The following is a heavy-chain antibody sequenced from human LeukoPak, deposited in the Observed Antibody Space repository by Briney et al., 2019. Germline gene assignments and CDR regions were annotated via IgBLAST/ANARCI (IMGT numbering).Heavy chain of an antibody. D-gene: IGHD6-19*01. CDR1: GFTFDNYA. CDR3: AKVRGTYSSGYFFDY. J-gene: IGHJ4*02. CDR2: ISWNSGYI. V-gene: IGHV3-9*01. Sequence: ARSLRLSCAASGFTFDNYAMHWVRHAPGKGLEWLSIISWNSGYISYADSVKGRFTISRDNAKKSLDLQMNSLRAEDTAFYYCAKVRGTYSSGYFFDYWGQGTLVTVSS.